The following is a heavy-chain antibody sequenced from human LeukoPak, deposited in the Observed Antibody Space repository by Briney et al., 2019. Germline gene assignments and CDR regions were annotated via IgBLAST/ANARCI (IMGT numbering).Heavy chain of an antibody. CDR3: AKKLGTPGP. CDR1: GFKFSGYY. V-gene: IGHV3-7*01. CDR2: IKGDGSEQ. J-gene: IGHJ5*02. Sequence: GGSLRLSWAAPGFKFSGYYMAWVRQAPGRGLEWVASIKGDGSEQYYVDSVKGRFTISRDNAKNSLFLQMNSLRGEDTAIYYCAKKLGTPGPWGQGTLVTVSS. D-gene: IGHD4-23*01.